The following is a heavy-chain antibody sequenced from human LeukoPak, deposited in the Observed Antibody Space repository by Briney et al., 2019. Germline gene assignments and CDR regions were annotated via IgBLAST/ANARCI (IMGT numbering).Heavy chain of an antibody. V-gene: IGHV3-23*01. Sequence: GGSLRLSCAASRFTFSSYAMGWDRQAPGKGLEWVSTISGSGGSTYYADSVKGRFTISRDNSKNTLYLQMNTLRAEDTAVYYCSKAGYSYGAGVLFDFWGQGTLVTVSS. CDR3: SKAGYSYGAGVLFDF. CDR1: RFTFSSYA. J-gene: IGHJ4*02. CDR2: ISGSGGST. D-gene: IGHD5-18*01.